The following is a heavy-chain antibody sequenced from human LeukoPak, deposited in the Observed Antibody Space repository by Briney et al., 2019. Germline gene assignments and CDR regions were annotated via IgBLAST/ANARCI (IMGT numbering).Heavy chain of an antibody. D-gene: IGHD3-10*02. CDR2: ITSGVGTE. Sequence: GGSLRLSCAGSRFTFSDYFMTWLRQSPGKGLEWISHITSGVGTENYADSVKGRFTISRDNVKNSLDLQMNSHRVEGAELYYFARLRVKDVRGKLFNGLYVWG. J-gene: IGHJ6*01. CDR1: RFTFSDYF. CDR3: ARLRVKDVRGKLFNGLYV. V-gene: IGHV3-11*01.